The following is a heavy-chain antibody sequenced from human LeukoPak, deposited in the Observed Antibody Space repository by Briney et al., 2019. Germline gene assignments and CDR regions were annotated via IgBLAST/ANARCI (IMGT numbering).Heavy chain of an antibody. CDR1: GGSISSSSYY. V-gene: IGHV4-39*01. CDR2: IYYSGST. J-gene: IGHJ5*02. CDR3: ARVSEWDDYGDFP. Sequence: PSQTLSLTCTVSGGSISSSSYYWGWIRQPPGKGLEWIGSIYYSGSTYYNPSLKSRVTISVDTSKNQFSLKLSSVTAADTAVYYCARVSEWDDYGDFPWGQGTLVTVSS. D-gene: IGHD4-17*01.